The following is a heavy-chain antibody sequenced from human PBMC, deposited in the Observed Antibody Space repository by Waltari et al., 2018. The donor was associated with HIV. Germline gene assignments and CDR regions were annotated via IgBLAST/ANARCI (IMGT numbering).Heavy chain of an antibody. CDR3: SRPSGPLHSYGMDV. CDR2: ITSEAYGGTA. J-gene: IGHJ6*02. V-gene: IGHV3-49*05. CDR1: GFTFGAYG. D-gene: IGHD1-26*01. Sequence: EVHLMESGGGLVKPGRSLRLSCRGSGFTFGAYGLSWFRQAPGKGLEWVGFITSEAYGGTAEYTASVTGRFTISREDSKSTAYMQMNRLESEDTGVYFCSRPSGPLHSYGMDVWGQGTTVIVSS.